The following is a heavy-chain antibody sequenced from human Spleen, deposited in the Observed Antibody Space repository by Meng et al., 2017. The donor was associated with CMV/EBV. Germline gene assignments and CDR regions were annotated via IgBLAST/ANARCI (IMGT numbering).Heavy chain of an antibody. J-gene: IGHJ4*02. CDR2: IKQDGSEK. CDR3: ARVATSHFDY. D-gene: IGHD1-1*01. Sequence: GESLKISCAASGFTFSSYWMSWVRQAPGKGLEWVANIKQDGSEKYYVDSVKGRFTISRDNAKNSLYLQMNSLRAEDTAVYYCARVATSHFDYWGQGTLVTVSS. V-gene: IGHV3-7*04. CDR1: GFTFSSYW.